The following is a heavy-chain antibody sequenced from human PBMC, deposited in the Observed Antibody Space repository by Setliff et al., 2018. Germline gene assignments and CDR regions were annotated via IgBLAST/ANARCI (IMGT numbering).Heavy chain of an antibody. V-gene: IGHV1-3*01. D-gene: IGHD2-15*01. CDR3: AASVGGAPYYYGLDV. J-gene: IGHJ6*02. CDR1: GYTFSTYA. CDR2: ITAGNGDT. Sequence: GASVKVSCKASGYTFSTYAIHWVRQAHGQRPDWMGWITAGNGDTKYSQKFQGRVTITRDTSASTFYMELSSLRSEDTALYSCAASVGGAPYYYGLDVWGQGTTVTVSS.